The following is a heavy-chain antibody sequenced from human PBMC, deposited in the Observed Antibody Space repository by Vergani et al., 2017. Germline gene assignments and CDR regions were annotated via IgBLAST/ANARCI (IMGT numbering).Heavy chain of an antibody. CDR2: ISGSGGST. Sequence: EVQLLGSGGGLVQPGGSLRLSCAASGFTFSSYAMSWVRQAPGKGLEWVSAISGSGGSTYYADSVKGRFTISRDNSKNTLYLQMNSLRAEDTAVYYCAKDTYYYDSSGYLLPSNAFDIWGQGTMVTVSS. CDR3: AKDTYYYDSSGYLLPSNAFDI. J-gene: IGHJ3*02. CDR1: GFTFSSYA. V-gene: IGHV3-23*01. D-gene: IGHD3-22*01.